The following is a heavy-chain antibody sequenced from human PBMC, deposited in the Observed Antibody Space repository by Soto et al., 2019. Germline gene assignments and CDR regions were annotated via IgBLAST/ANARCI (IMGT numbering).Heavy chain of an antibody. D-gene: IGHD3-22*01. J-gene: IGHJ4*02. V-gene: IGHV4-59*01. CDR3: AKDRWLLLYSFDY. CDR1: GGSISSYY. Sequence: SETLSLTCTVSGGSISSYYWSWIRQPPGKGLEWIGYIYYSGSTNYNPSLKSRVTISVDTSKNQFSLKLSSVTAEDTAVYYCAKDRWLLLYSFDYWGQGTLVTVSS. CDR2: IYYSGST.